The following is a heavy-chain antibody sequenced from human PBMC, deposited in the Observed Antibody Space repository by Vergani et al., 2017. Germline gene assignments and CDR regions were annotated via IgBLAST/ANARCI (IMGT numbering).Heavy chain of an antibody. CDR3: ARETMVRGVGRYYGMDV. J-gene: IGHJ6*02. CDR2: IYTSGST. CDR1: GGSISSGSYY. D-gene: IGHD3-10*01. Sequence: QVQLQESGPGLVKPSQTLSLTCTVSGGSISSGSYYWSWIRQPAGKGLEWIGRIYTSGSTNYNPSLKSRVTISVDTSKNHFSLKLSSVTAADTAVYYCARETMVRGVGRYYGMDVWGQRP. V-gene: IGHV4-61*02.